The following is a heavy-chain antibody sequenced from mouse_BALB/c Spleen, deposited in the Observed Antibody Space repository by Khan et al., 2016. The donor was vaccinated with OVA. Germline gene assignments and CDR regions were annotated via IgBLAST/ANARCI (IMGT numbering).Heavy chain of an antibody. D-gene: IGHD2-12*01. CDR2: IDPYDSET. CDR1: GYTFIRYW. J-gene: IGHJ4*01. V-gene: IGHV1-74*01. Sequence: QVQLQQSGAELVKPGAPVKLSCKASGYTFIRYWVNWVKQRPGGGLEWIGRIDPYDSETHYNQKFKDKATLTVDKSSSTAYIKLSSLTSEDSAVCYCAIVAYYRYYAMDYWGQGTSVTVSS. CDR3: AIVAYYRYYAMDY.